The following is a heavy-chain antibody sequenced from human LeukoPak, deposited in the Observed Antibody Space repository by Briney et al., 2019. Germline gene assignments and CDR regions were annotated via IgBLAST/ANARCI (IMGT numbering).Heavy chain of an antibody. CDR2: ISAYGNT. J-gene: IGHJ4*02. D-gene: IGHD6-13*01. Sequence: ASVKVSCKTSGYTFTIYGISWVRQAPGQGLEWMGLISAYGNTNYAQKFQGRVTLATHTSANTAYMELRSLTSDDTAVYYCARDLAAAASNFWGQGTLVTVSS. V-gene: IGHV1-18*01. CDR3: ARDLAAAASNF. CDR1: GYTFTIYG.